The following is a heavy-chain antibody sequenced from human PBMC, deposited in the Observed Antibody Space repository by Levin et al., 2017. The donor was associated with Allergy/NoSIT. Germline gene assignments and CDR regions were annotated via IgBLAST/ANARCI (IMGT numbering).Heavy chain of an antibody. CDR3: ARSGPPDV. CDR1: GFTFSEYW. J-gene: IGHJ6*02. V-gene: IGHV3-74*01. CDR2: ISSDGSKT. Sequence: RGESLKISCAVSGFTFSEYWMHWIRRAPGKGLMWVSWISSDGSKTNYADSVKGRFTISRDNAKNTLHLQMDSLRPEDTAVYYCARSGPPDVWGQGTTVIVSS.